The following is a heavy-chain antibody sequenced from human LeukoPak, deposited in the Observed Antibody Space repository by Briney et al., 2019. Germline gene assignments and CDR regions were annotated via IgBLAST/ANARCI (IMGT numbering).Heavy chain of an antibody. D-gene: IGHD6-13*01. J-gene: IGHJ5*02. CDR3: ARSIAAAGSRSNWFDP. V-gene: IGHV4-59*01. CDR2: IYYSGST. Sequence: PSETLSLTCTVSGVSISSYYWSWIRQPPGKGLEWLGYIYYSGSTNYNPSLKSRVTISVDTSKNQFSLKLSSVTAADTAVYYCARSIAAAGSRSNWFDPWGQGTLVTVSS. CDR1: GVSISSYY.